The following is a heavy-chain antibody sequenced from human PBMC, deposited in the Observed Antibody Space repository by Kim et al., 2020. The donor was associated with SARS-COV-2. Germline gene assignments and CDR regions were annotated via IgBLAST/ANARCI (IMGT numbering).Heavy chain of an antibody. CDR3: AKDIEREFLEWLPLIGAFDI. D-gene: IGHD3-3*01. J-gene: IGHJ3*02. Sequence: GGSLRLSCAASGFTFDDYAMHWVRQAPGKGLEWVSGISWNSGSIGYADSVKGRFTISRDNAKNSLYLQMNSLRAEDTALYYCAKDIEREFLEWLPLIGAFDIWGQGTMVTVSS. CDR2: ISWNSGSI. CDR1: GFTFDDYA. V-gene: IGHV3-9*01.